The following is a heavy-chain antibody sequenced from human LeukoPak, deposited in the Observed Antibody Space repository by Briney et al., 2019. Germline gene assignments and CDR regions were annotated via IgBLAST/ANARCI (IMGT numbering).Heavy chain of an antibody. CDR3: ARDTSDYLTYYYDSSVTDFDY. CDR1: GFTFSSYS. CDR2: ISSSSSTI. Sequence: GGSLRLSCAASGFTFSSYSMNWVRQAPGKGLEWVSYISSSSSTIYYADSVKGRFTITRDNAKNSLYLQMNSLRAEDTAVYYCARDTSDYLTYYYDSSVTDFDYWGQGTLVTVSS. D-gene: IGHD3-22*01. V-gene: IGHV3-48*04. J-gene: IGHJ4*02.